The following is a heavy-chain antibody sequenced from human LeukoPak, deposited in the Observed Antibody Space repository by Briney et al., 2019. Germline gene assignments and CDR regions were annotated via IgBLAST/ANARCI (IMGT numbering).Heavy chain of an antibody. CDR2: ISAYSGNT. CDR3: ARAASSGYLSY. D-gene: IGHD3-22*01. J-gene: IGHJ4*02. Sequence: ASVKVSCKAPGDTFTDYSIHWVRQAPGQGLEWMGWISAYSGNTNYAQKLQGRVTMTTDTSTSTAYMELRSLRSDDTAVYYCARAASSGYLSYWGQGTLVTVSS. CDR1: GDTFTDYS. V-gene: IGHV1-18*04.